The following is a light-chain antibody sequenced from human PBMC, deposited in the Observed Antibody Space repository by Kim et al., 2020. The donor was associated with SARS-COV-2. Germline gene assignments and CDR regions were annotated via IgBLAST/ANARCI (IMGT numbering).Light chain of an antibody. J-gene: IGKJ4*01. CDR1: QSTGNN. CDR2: GTS. V-gene: IGKV3-15*01. CDR3: QQYTSWPVT. Sequence: EIVLTQSPATLSVSQGEGATLSCRASQSTGNNLAWYQQKPGQSPGLLIYGTSIRATGIPARFSGSGSGTEFTLTISSLQPEDIAVYYCQQYTSWPVTFGGGTKVEI.